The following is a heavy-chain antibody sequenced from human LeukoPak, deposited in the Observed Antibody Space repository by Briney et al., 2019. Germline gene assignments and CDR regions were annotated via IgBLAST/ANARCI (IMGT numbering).Heavy chain of an antibody. CDR1: GGSISSYY. CDR3: ARGATVSYYFDY. V-gene: IGHV4-59*01. D-gene: IGHD4-17*01. CDR2: IYYSGST. J-gene: IGHJ4*02. Sequence: ETLSLTCTVSGGSISSYYWSWTRQPPGKGLEWIGYIYYSGSTNYNPSLKSRVTISVDTSKNQFSLKLSSVTAADTAVYYCARGATVSYYFDYWGQGTLVTVSS.